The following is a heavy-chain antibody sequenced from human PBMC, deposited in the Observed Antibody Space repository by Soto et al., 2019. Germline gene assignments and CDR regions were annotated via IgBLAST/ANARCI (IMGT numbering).Heavy chain of an antibody. V-gene: IGHV3-30*18. CDR2: ISYDGSNK. D-gene: IGHD5-18*01. CDR3: AKGLAYPTWIQLWPHWGDY. J-gene: IGHJ4*02. CDR1: GFTFSSYG. Sequence: PGGSLRLSCAASGFTFSSYGMHWVRPAPGKGLEWVAVISYDGSNKYYADSVKGRFTISRDNSKNTLYLQMNSLRAEDTAVYYCAKGLAYPTWIQLWPHWGDYWGQGTLVTVSS.